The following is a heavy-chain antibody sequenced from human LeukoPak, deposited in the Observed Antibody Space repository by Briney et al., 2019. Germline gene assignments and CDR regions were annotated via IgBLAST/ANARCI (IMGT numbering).Heavy chain of an antibody. V-gene: IGHV3-23*01. CDR3: ATSPYDSSGYRFY. Sequence: GGSLRLSCAAFGFTFSSYAMSWVRQAPGKGLEWVSAISGSGGSTYYADSVKGRFTISRDNSKNTLYLQMNSLRAEDTAVYYCATSPYDSSGYRFYWGQGTLVAVSS. J-gene: IGHJ4*02. CDR2: ISGSGGST. D-gene: IGHD3-22*01. CDR1: GFTFSSYA.